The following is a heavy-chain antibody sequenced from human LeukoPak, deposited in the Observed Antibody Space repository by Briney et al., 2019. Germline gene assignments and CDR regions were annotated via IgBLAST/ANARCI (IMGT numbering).Heavy chain of an antibody. V-gene: IGHV4-30-4*01. CDR1: GGSISSGDYY. CDR3: ARAYSSGWYEKDAFDI. J-gene: IGHJ3*02. D-gene: IGHD6-19*01. CDR2: IYYSGST. Sequence: SETLSLTCTVSGGSISSGDYYWSWIRQPPGKGLEWIGYIYYSGSTYYNPSLKSRVTISADTSKNQFSLKLSSVTAADTAVYYCARAYSSGWYEKDAFDIWGQGTMVTVSS.